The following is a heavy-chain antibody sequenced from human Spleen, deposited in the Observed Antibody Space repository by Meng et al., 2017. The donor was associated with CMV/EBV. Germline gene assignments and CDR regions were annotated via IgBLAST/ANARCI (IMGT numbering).Heavy chain of an antibody. CDR1: GYTFTSYS. Sequence: ASVKVSCKASGYTFTSYSLHWVRQAPGQGLEWMGIINPSGGSTSYAQKFQGRVTMTRDTSTSTAYMELMSLRSDDTAVYYCARDSKWELVRGDGYYYGMDVWGQGTTVTVSS. V-gene: IGHV1-46*01. D-gene: IGHD1-26*01. J-gene: IGHJ6*02. CDR3: ARDSKWELVRGDGYYYGMDV. CDR2: INPSGGST.